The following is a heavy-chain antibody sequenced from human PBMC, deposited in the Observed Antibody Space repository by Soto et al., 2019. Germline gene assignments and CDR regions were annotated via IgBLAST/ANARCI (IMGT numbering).Heavy chain of an antibody. J-gene: IGHJ4*02. CDR3: ARDLSIDY. CDR1: GFTFSNYV. V-gene: IGHV3-30*03. Sequence: QVQLVESGGGMVQPGRSLRLSCVASGFTFSNYVMHWVRQAPGKGLECVAVISYDGSNEYYVDSVKGRFTISRDNSNNTLYLQMNSLRADDTAVYFCARDLSIDYWGQGTLVTVSS. CDR2: ISYDGSNE.